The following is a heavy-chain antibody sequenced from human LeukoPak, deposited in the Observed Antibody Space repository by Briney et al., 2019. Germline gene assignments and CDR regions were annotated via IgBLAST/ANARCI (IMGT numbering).Heavy chain of an antibody. V-gene: IGHV3-23*01. J-gene: IGHJ4*02. D-gene: IGHD6-13*01. CDR2: ISVSGSRI. Sequence: PGGSLRLSCAASGFTFSSYAMSWVRQAPGKGLEWVSDISVSGSRIYYADSVKCRFTISTENSKNTLYLQMNSLRAEETAVYYCAKEGRSSWYFHEVDYWGQGTLVTVSS. CDR3: AKEGRSSWYFHEVDY. CDR1: GFTFSSYA.